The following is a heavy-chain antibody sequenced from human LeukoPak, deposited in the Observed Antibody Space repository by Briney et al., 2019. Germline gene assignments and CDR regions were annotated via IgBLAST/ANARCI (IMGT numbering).Heavy chain of an antibody. CDR1: GGTFSSYA. V-gene: IGHV1-8*02. D-gene: IGHD6-19*01. CDR2: MNPNSGNT. CDR3: ARSLRGWYKDY. J-gene: IGHJ4*02. Sequence: GASVKVSCKASGGTFSSYAINWVRQATGQGLEWMGWMNPNSGNTAYAQKFQGRVSMTGDTSISTVYMELSSLGSEDTAVYYCARSLRGWYKDYWGQGTPVTVSS.